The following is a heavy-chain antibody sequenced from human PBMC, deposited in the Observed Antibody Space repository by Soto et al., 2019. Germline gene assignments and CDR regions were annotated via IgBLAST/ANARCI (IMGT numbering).Heavy chain of an antibody. CDR3: AREITSAWYRGFDY. V-gene: IGHV4-61*08. CDR1: GGSVDSGGDY. CDR2: LYYGTT. D-gene: IGHD6-19*01. J-gene: IGHJ4*02. Sequence: QVQLQESGPGLVKPSETLSLTYTVSGGSVDSGGDYWTWMRQPPGKGLEWIGYLYYGTTRYNPSLKSRVVISADKSKNQFSLKVTSVTAADTAVYYCAREITSAWYRGFDYWGRGTLVAVSS.